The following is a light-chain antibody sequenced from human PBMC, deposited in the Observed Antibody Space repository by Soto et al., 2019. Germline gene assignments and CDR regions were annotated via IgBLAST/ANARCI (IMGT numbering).Light chain of an antibody. CDR2: NAA. V-gene: IGKV1-5*03. CDR3: QQYNTYSRT. J-gene: IGKJ1*01. CDR1: QSISSW. Sequence: DIHTTHSPSTLSASVGDRVTITCRASQSISSWLAWYQQKPGKAPKLLISNAANLESGVPSRFSGSGSGTEFTLTISSLQPDDFATYYCQQYNTYSRTFGQGTKVDIK.